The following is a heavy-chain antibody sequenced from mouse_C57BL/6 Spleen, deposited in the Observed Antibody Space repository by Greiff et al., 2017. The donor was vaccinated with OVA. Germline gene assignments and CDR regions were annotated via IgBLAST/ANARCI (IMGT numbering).Heavy chain of an antibody. CDR2: IDPEDGET. J-gene: IGHJ1*03. V-gene: IGHV14-2*01. CDR1: GFNIKDYY. CDR3: AREYYGSSYWYFDV. D-gene: IGHD1-1*01. Sequence: VQLQQSGAELVKPGASVKLSCTASGFNIKDYYMPWVKQRTEQGLEWIGRIDPEDGETKYAPKFKGKATITAATSSNTAYLQLSSLTSEDTAVYYCAREYYGSSYWYFDVWGTGTTVTVSS.